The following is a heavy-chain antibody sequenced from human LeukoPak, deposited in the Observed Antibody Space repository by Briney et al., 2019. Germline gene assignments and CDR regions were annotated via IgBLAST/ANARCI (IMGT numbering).Heavy chain of an antibody. V-gene: IGHV3-21*01. D-gene: IGHD2-2*01. J-gene: IGHJ3*02. CDR1: GFNFSSYS. Sequence: PGGSLRLSCAASGFNFSSYSMNWVRQAPGKGLEWVSSISSSSSYIYYADSVKGRFTISRDNAKNSLYLQMNSLRAEDTAVYYCARDPTIVVVPAAAFDIWGQGTMVTVSS. CDR2: ISSSSSYI. CDR3: ARDPTIVVVPAAAFDI.